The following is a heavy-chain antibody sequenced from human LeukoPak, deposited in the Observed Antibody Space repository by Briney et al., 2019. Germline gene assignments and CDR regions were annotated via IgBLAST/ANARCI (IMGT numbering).Heavy chain of an antibody. D-gene: IGHD3-16*01. CDR3: ARARGRFPFDY. CDR1: GGSISSYY. CDR2: IYYSGST. Sequence: SETLSLTCTVSGGSISSYYWSWIRQPPGKGLEWIGYIYYSGSTTYNPSLKSRVTISVDTSKNQFSLKLSSVTAADTAVYYCARARGRFPFDYWGQGTLVTVSS. J-gene: IGHJ4*02. V-gene: IGHV4-59*01.